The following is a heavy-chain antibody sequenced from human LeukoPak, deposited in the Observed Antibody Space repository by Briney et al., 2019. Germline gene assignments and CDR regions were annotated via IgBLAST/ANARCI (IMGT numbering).Heavy chain of an antibody. CDR2: ISSSGNTI. Sequence: PGGSLRLSCAASEFTFTSYELNWVRQAPGKGLEWVSYISSSGNTISYADSVKGRFTISRDNAKNSLYLQVISLRAEDTAVYYCARGQLWGRGVPYYFDYWGQGTLVTVSS. V-gene: IGHV3-48*03. CDR1: EFTFTSYE. D-gene: IGHD3-10*01. CDR3: ARGQLWGRGVPYYFDY. J-gene: IGHJ4*02.